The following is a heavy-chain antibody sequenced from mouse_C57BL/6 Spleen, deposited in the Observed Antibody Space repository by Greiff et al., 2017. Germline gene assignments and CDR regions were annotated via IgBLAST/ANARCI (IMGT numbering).Heavy chain of an antibody. CDR3: ARRGDYDWFAY. J-gene: IGHJ3*01. CDR2: IYPGSGST. CDR1: GYTFTSYW. D-gene: IGHD2-4*01. V-gene: IGHV1-55*01. Sequence: QVQLKESGAELVKPGASVKMSCKASGYTFTSYWITWVKQRPGQGLEWIGDIYPGSGSTNYNEKFKSKATLTVDTSSSTAYMQLSSLTSEDSAVYYCARRGDYDWFAYWGQGTLVTVSA.